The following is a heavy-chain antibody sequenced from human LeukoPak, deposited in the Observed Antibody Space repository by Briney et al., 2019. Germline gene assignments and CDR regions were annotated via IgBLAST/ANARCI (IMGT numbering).Heavy chain of an antibody. CDR1: GFTFSNYA. V-gene: IGHV3-23*01. CDR2: LSGSGGST. D-gene: IGHD1-26*01. Sequence: GGSLRLSCAASGFTFSNYAMSWVRQAPGKGLEWVSALSGSGGSTYYADSVKGRFTISRDNSKNTLYLQMNSLRAEDTAVYYCATSAGLRGSYQYWGQGTLVTVSS. CDR3: ATSAGLRGSYQY. J-gene: IGHJ4*02.